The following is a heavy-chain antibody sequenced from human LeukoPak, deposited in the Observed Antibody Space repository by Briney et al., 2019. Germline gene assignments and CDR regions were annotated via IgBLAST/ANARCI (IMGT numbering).Heavy chain of an antibody. CDR1: GFTFSSYS. V-gene: IGHV3-21*04. J-gene: IGHJ4*02. D-gene: IGHD5-18*01. CDR3: ARGRSGYSYGYGGGFDY. Sequence: GGSLRLSCAASGFTFSSYSMNWVRQAPGKGLEWVSSISSSSSYIYYADSVKGRFTISRDNAKNSLYLQMNSLRAEDTALYYCARGRSGYSYGYGGGFDYWGQGTLVTVSS. CDR2: ISSSSSYI.